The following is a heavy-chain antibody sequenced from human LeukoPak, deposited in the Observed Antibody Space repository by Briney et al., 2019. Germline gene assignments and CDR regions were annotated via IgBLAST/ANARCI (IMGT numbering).Heavy chain of an antibody. D-gene: IGHD3/OR15-3a*01. CDR2: IIPILGIA. J-gene: IGHJ3*02. CDR3: ASQLDVATDAFDI. Sequence: SVKVSCKASGGTFSSYAISWVRQAPGQGLEWMGRIIPILGIANYAQKFQGRVAITADKSTSTAYMELSSLRSEDTAVYYCASQLDVATDAFDIWGQGTMVTVSS. V-gene: IGHV1-69*04. CDR1: GGTFSSYA.